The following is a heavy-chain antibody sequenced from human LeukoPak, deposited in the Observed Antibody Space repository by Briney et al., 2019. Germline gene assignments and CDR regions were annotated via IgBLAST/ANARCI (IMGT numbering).Heavy chain of an antibody. D-gene: IGHD6-13*01. CDR1: GFTFSDAW. CDR3: ARCPKRLIADHMITRGFDY. J-gene: IGHJ4*02. Sequence: PGGSLRLSCAASGFTFSDAWMSWIRQPPGKGLEWIGYIYYTGSASYNPSLKSRVTISVDTSKNQFSLKLSSVTAADTAVYYCARCPKRLIADHMITRGFDYWGQGTLVTVSS. CDR2: IYYTGSA. V-gene: IGHV4-59*12.